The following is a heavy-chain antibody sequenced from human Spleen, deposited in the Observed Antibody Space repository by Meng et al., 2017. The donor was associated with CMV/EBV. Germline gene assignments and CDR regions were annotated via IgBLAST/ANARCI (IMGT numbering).Heavy chain of an antibody. V-gene: IGHV3-23*01. CDR2: ISGSGENT. CDR3: ARGGVYCSSTSCYWGAVYYYYGMDV. J-gene: IGHJ6*02. D-gene: IGHD2-2*01. Sequence: GGSLRLSCAASGFTFSNCAMSWVRQAPGKGLEWVSAISGSGENTYYADSVKGRFTISRDNSKNTLYLRMDSLRAEDTAVYYCARGGVYCSSTSCYWGAVYYYYGMDVWGQGTTVTVSS. CDR1: GFTFSNCA.